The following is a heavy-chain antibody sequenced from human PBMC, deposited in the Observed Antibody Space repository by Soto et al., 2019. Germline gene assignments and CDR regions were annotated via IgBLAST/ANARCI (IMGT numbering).Heavy chain of an antibody. J-gene: IGHJ4*02. D-gene: IGHD3-3*01. Sequence: GASVKVSCKASGYTFTSYGISWVRQAPGQGLEWMGWISAYNGNTNYAQKLQGRVTMTTDTSTSTAYMEPRGLRSDDTAVYYCARDQGITIFGVVRPFFDYWGQGTLVTVSS. V-gene: IGHV1-18*01. CDR2: ISAYNGNT. CDR3: ARDQGITIFGVVRPFFDY. CDR1: GYTFTSYG.